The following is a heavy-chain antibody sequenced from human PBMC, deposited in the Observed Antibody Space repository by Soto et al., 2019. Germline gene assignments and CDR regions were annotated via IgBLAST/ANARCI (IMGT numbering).Heavy chain of an antibody. Sequence: QVQLVQSAAEVKKPGASVKVSCKTSGHIFTNYGISWVRQAPGQGLEWMGWISAYDGLTNHSQKFHGRVTMTTDTSTSTAYMEVRSLSSDDAALYYPARVRYQDTSGYYDVDYWGQGTLVTVSS. D-gene: IGHD3-22*01. CDR1: GHIFTNYG. V-gene: IGHV1-18*01. CDR2: ISAYDGLT. CDR3: ARVRYQDTSGYYDVDY. J-gene: IGHJ4*02.